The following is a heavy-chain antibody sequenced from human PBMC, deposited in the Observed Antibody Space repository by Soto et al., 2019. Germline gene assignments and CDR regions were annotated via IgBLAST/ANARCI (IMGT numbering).Heavy chain of an antibody. CDR2: IIPIFGTA. Sequence: QVQLVQSGAEVKKPGSSVKVSCKASGGTFSSYAISWVRQAPGQGLEWMGGIIPIFGTANYGQKFQGRVRITADKSTSTAYMELSSMRSEDTAVYYCAVGDYYDSSGYEGYWGQGTLVTVSS. D-gene: IGHD3-22*01. CDR1: GGTFSSYA. V-gene: IGHV1-69*06. J-gene: IGHJ4*02. CDR3: AVGDYYDSSGYEGY.